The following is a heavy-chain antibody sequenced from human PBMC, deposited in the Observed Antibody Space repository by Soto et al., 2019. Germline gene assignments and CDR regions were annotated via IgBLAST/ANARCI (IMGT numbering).Heavy chain of an antibody. CDR3: AEGLLGYCSSTSCPHPYYYYGMDV. CDR2: IIPIFGTA. J-gene: IGHJ6*02. CDR1: GGTFSSYA. Sequence: ASVKVSCKASGGTFSSYAISWVRQAPGQGLEWMGGIIPIFGTANYAQKFQGRVTITADESTSTAYMELSSLRSEDTAVYYCAEGLLGYCSSTSCPHPYYYYGMDVWGQGTTVTVAS. D-gene: IGHD2-2*01. V-gene: IGHV1-69*13.